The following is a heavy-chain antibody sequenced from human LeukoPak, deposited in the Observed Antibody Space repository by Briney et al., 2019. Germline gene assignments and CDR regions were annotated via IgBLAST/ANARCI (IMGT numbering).Heavy chain of an antibody. D-gene: IGHD2-2*01. J-gene: IGHJ4*02. CDR1: GYSFTTYW. V-gene: IGHV5-51*01. CDR2: IYPADSTA. Sequence: GESLKISCQASGYSFTTYWIGWVRQVPGKGLEWVGIIYPADSTAKYSPSFQGQVTISADKSISTAYLQWSSLKASDTAMYYCARLSRDIVVVPAAMSLGYWGQGTLVTVSS. CDR3: ARLSRDIVVVPAAMSLGY.